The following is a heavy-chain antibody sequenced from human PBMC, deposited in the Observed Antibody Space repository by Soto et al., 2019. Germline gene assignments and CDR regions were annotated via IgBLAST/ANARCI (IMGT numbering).Heavy chain of an antibody. J-gene: IGHJ6*02. CDR1: GGTFSSYA. V-gene: IGHV1-69*06. CDR3: ARQDYCSSTSCYNSYYYYGMGV. CDR2: IIPIFGTA. Sequence: QVQLVQSGAEVKKPGSSVKVSCKASGGTFSSYAISWVRQAPGQGLEWMGGIIPIFGTANYAQKFQGRVTINAEKSKGTAYMERRSLRAEDTAVYYCARQDYCSSTSCYNSYYYYGMGVWGQGTTVTVSS. D-gene: IGHD2-2*02.